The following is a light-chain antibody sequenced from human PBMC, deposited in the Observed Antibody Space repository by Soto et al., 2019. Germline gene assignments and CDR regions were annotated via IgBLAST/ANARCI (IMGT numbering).Light chain of an antibody. CDR2: DVS. V-gene: IGLV2-11*01. CDR1: SSDVGGYNY. Sequence: QSALTQPRSVSGSPGQSVTISCTGTSSDVGGYNYVSWYQQHPGKAPKLMIYDVSKRPSGVPDRFSGSKSGNTASLTISGLQAEDEADYFCKSYAGSNTYVFGSGTKVTLL. J-gene: IGLJ1*01. CDR3: KSYAGSNTYV.